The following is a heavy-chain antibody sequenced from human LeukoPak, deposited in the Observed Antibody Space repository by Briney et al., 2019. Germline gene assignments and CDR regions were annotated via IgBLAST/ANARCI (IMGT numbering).Heavy chain of an antibody. Sequence: GGSLRLSCAASGFTFSSYGMHWVRQAPGKGLEWVAFIRYDGSNKYYADSVKGRFTISRDNSKNTLYLQMNSLRAEDTAVYYCATVVPAAISSSQHGGQGTWVTVSS. V-gene: IGHV3-30*02. CDR2: IRYDGSNK. D-gene: IGHD2-2*01. J-gene: IGHJ1*01. CDR1: GFTFSSYG. CDR3: ATVVPAAISSSQH.